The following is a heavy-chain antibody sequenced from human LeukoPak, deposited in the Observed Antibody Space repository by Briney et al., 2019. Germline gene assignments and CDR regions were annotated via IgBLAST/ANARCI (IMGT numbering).Heavy chain of an antibody. D-gene: IGHD6-19*01. CDR3: ARGYSGWYGDAFDI. Sequence: PGRSLRLSCAASGFTFSSYGMHWVRQVPGKGLEWVAVISYDGSNKYYADSVKGRFTISRDNAKNSLYLQMNSLRAEDTAVYYCARGYSGWYGDAFDIWGQGTMVTVSS. CDR1: GFTFSSYG. CDR2: ISYDGSNK. V-gene: IGHV3-30*03. J-gene: IGHJ3*02.